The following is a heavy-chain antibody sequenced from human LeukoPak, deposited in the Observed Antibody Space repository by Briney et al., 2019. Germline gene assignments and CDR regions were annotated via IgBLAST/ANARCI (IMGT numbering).Heavy chain of an antibody. Sequence: GGSLRLSCAASGFTFSSYAMSWVRQAPGKGLEWVSAISGSGGSKYDADSVKVRFIISRDNSKNTLYLQMNSLRAEDTAVYYCAKEGGIAVAGTVAYYFDYWGQGTLVTVSS. CDR2: ISGSGGSK. J-gene: IGHJ4*02. CDR1: GFTFSSYA. D-gene: IGHD6-19*01. CDR3: AKEGGIAVAGTVAYYFDY. V-gene: IGHV3-23*01.